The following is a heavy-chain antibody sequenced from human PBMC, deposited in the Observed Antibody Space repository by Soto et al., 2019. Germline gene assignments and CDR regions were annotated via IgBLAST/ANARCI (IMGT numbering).Heavy chain of an antibody. Sequence: GGSLRLSCAASGFTFSSYAMHWVRQAPGKGLEWVAVISYDGSNKYYADSVKGRFTISRDNSKNTLYLQMNSLRAEDTAVYYCARGSLTSELLWFVEAVLSLDYYVMDVWGQGTTVTVSS. CDR1: GFTFSSYA. J-gene: IGHJ6*02. CDR2: ISYDGSNK. CDR3: ARGSLTSELLWFVEAVLSLDYYVMDV. V-gene: IGHV3-30-3*01. D-gene: IGHD3-10*01.